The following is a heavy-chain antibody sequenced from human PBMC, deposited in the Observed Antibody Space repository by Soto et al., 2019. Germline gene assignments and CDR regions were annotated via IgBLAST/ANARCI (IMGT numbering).Heavy chain of an antibody. Sequence: ASVKVSCKASGYTFTNNVIHWLRQAPGQTREWMGWIHTAKGNTKYSQKFEARITLTRDTAASTAYMELNSLRSDDTAVYYCARDPIWTYTWNYARLNYLEPWGQGTLVTVSS. V-gene: IGHV1-3*04. CDR2: IHTAKGNT. J-gene: IGHJ5*02. D-gene: IGHD1-7*01. CDR3: ARDPIWTYTWNYARLNYLEP. CDR1: GYTFTNNV.